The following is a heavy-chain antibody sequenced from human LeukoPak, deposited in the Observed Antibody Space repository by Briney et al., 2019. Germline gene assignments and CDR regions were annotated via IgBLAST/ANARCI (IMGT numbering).Heavy chain of an antibody. Sequence: PGGSLRLSCAASGFIFNDYWMSWVRQAPGKGLEWVANIRQDGGEKHYVDSVEGRFTISRDNAKNSLFLQMNTLRAEDTAVYYCVRYSLVAADDYWGQGILVTVSS. V-gene: IGHV3-7*01. CDR3: VRYSLVAADDY. CDR1: GFIFNDYW. CDR2: IRQDGGEK. D-gene: IGHD1-26*01. J-gene: IGHJ4*02.